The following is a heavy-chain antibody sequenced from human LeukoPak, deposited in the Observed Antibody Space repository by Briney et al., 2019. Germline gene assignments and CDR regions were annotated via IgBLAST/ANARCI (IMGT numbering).Heavy chain of an antibody. J-gene: IGHJ4*02. CDR2: IYYSGST. CDR1: GGSISNYY. V-gene: IGHV4-59*08. Sequence: SETLSLTCTVSGGSISNYYWSWIRQPPGKGLEWIGYIYYSGSTNYNPSLKSRVTISVDTSKNQFSLKLSSVTAADTAVYYCARHEKSSGWYYDYWGQGTLVTVSS. D-gene: IGHD6-19*01. CDR3: ARHEKSSGWYYDY.